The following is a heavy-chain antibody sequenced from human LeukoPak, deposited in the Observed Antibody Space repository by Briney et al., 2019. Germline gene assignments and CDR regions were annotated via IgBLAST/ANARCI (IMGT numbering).Heavy chain of an antibody. CDR3: VRDRLDSYGEYHWFDP. V-gene: IGHV1-69*05. J-gene: IGHJ5*02. D-gene: IGHD5-18*01. CDR1: GGTFSSDA. Sequence: ASVKVSCKASGGTFSSDAFSWVRQAPGQRLEWMGGIIPMFDTANYAQKFQGRVTITTDESMSTAYMELNSLRYEDTAVYYCVRDRLDSYGEYHWFDPWGQGTLVTVSS. CDR2: IIPMFDTA.